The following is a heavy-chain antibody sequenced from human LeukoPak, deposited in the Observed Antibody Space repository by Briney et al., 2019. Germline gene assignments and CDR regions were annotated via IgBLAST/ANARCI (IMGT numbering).Heavy chain of an antibody. CDR3: AKDNYDSSGYTYYYYGMDV. CDR1: GFTFSSYA. CDR2: ISGSGGST. J-gene: IGHJ6*02. V-gene: IGHV3-23*01. Sequence: GGSLRLSCAASGFTFSSYAMSWVRQAPGKGLEWVSAISGSGGSTYYADSVKGRFTISRDNSKNTLYLQMSSLRAEDTAVYYCAKDNYDSSGYTYYYYGMDVWGQGTTVTVSS. D-gene: IGHD3-22*01.